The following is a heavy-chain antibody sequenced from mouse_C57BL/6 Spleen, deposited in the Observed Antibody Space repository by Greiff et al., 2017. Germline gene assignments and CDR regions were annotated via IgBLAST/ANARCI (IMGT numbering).Heavy chain of an antibody. Sequence: EVQRVESEGGLVQPGSSMKLSCTASGFTFSDYYMAWVRQVPEKGLEWVANINSDGSSTYYLDSLKSRFIISRDNAKNILYLQMSSLKSEDTATYYCARAYGSSSWYFDVWGTGTTVTVSS. J-gene: IGHJ1*03. D-gene: IGHD1-1*01. CDR3: ARAYGSSSWYFDV. CDR2: INSDGSST. CDR1: GFTFSDYY. V-gene: IGHV5-16*01.